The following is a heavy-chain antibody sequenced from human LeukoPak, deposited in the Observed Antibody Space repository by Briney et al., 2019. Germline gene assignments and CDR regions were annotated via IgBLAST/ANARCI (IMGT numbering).Heavy chain of an antibody. CDR3: ATYTQYFGAPGGTDY. CDR1: GFTFSDYW. CDR2: INKDGSEK. V-gene: IGHV3-7*01. J-gene: IGHJ4*02. D-gene: IGHD2-15*01. Sequence: GGSLRLSCAVSGFTFSDYWMRWVRQAPGKGLEWVASINKDGSEKQYVDSVKGRFTISRDNARNSVYLQMSSLGAEDTAVYYCATYTQYFGAPGGTDYWGLGTLVTVSS.